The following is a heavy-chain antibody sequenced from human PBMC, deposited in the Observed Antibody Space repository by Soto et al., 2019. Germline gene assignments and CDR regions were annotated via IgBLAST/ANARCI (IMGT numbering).Heavy chain of an antibody. CDR2: ISGSGGST. V-gene: IGHV3-23*01. J-gene: IGHJ5*02. CDR3: AKDSRTHYGSGSYYNWFDP. Sequence: SGGSLRLSCAASGFTFSSYAMSWVRQAPGKGLEWVSAISGSGGSTYYADSVKGRFTISRDNSKNTLYLQMNSLRAEDTAVYYCAKDSRTHYGSGSYYNWFDPWGQGTLVTVSS. D-gene: IGHD3-10*01. CDR1: GFTFSSYA.